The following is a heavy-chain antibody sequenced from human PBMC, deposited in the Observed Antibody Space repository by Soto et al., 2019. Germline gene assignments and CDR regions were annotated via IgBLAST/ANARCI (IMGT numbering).Heavy chain of an antibody. V-gene: IGHV3-23*01. J-gene: IGHJ4*02. CDR3: AKVLRSGTSYFDY. Sequence: GGSLRLSCAASGFTFSSYAMSWVRQAPGKGLEWVSAISGSGGSTYYADSVKGRFTISRDNSKNTPYLQMNSLRAEDTAVYYCAKVLRSGTSYFDYWGQGTLVTVSS. D-gene: IGHD1-7*01. CDR2: ISGSGGST. CDR1: GFTFSSYA.